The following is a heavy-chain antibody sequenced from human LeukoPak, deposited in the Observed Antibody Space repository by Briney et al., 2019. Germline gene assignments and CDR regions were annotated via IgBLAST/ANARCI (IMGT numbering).Heavy chain of an antibody. Sequence: GGSLRLSCAASGFTFSDHYMGWLRQAPGRGLEWVSYISASGSDIFYADSVKGRFSVSRDNAQNSLYLQMNSLRAEDTAVYYCARGDYDFWSGPSGYWGQGTLVTVSS. CDR3: ARGDYDFWSGPSGY. D-gene: IGHD3-3*01. V-gene: IGHV3-11*01. CDR2: ISASGSDI. J-gene: IGHJ4*02. CDR1: GFTFSDHY.